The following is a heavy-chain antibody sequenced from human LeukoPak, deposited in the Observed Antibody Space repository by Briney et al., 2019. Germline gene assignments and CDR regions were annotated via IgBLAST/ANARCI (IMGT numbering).Heavy chain of an antibody. D-gene: IGHD3-22*01. Sequence: PGGSLRLSCAASGFTFSSYSMNWVRQAPGKGLEWVSSISSSSSSYIYYADSVKGRFTISRDNAKNSLYLQMNSLRAEDTAVYYCARDKYYDSSGYYSPFDYWGQGTLVTVSS. CDR3: ARDKYYDSSGYYSPFDY. J-gene: IGHJ4*02. CDR2: ISSSSSSYI. V-gene: IGHV3-21*01. CDR1: GFTFSSYS.